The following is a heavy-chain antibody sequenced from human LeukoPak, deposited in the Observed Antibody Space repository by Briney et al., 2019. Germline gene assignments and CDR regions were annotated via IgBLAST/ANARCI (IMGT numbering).Heavy chain of an antibody. J-gene: IGHJ5*02. CDR3: ARAPLYYVNWFDP. CDR1: GGSISSYY. D-gene: IGHD1-26*01. V-gene: IGHV4-59*01. CDR2: IYYSGST. Sequence: SETLSLTCTVSGGSISSYYWGWIRQPPGKGLEWIGYIYYSGSTNYNPSLKSRVTISVDTSKNQFSLKLSSVTAADTAVYYCARAPLYYVNWFDPRGQGTLVTVSS.